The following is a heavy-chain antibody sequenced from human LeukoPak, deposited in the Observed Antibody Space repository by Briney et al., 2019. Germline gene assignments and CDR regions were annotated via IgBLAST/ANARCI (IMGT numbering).Heavy chain of an antibody. D-gene: IGHD7-27*01. J-gene: IGHJ4*02. V-gene: IGHV4-59*08. CDR1: GGSISSYY. CDR3: ARLGESLGINY. CDR2: IYYSGST. Sequence: PSETLSLTCTVSGGSISSYYWSWIRQPPGKGLEWIGYIYYSGSTNYNPSLKSRVTISVDTSKNQFSLKLSSVTAADTAVYYCARLGESLGINYWGQGTLVTVSS.